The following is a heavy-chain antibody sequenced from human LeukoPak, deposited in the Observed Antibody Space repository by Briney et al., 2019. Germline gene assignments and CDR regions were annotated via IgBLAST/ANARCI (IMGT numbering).Heavy chain of an antibody. CDR1: GDSVSSNSAA. V-gene: IGHV6-1*01. J-gene: IGHJ4*02. Sequence: SQTLSLTCAISGDSVSSNSAAWNWIRQSPSRGLEWLGRTYYRSKWYNDYAVSVKSRITINPDTSKNQFSLQLNSVTPEDTAVYYCARRARFLEWIFPQPDNSFDYWGQGTLVTVSS. CDR2: TYYRSKWYN. D-gene: IGHD3-3*01. CDR3: ARRARFLEWIFPQPDNSFDY.